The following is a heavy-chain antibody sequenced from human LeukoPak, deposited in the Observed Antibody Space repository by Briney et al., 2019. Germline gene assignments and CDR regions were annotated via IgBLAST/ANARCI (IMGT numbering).Heavy chain of an antibody. CDR3: AKDESSSQYYFDY. CDR1: GFTFSSYW. CDR2: ISYDGSNK. J-gene: IGHJ4*02. V-gene: IGHV3-30*18. D-gene: IGHD6-13*01. Sequence: GGSLRLSCAASGFTFSSYWMHWVRQAPGKGLEWVAVISYDGSNKYYADSVKGRFTISRDNSKNTLYLQMNSLRAEDTAVYYCAKDESSSQYYFDYWGQGTLVTVSS.